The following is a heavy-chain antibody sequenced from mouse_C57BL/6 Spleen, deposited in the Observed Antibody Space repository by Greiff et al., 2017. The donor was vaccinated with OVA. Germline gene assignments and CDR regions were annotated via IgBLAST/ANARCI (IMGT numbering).Heavy chain of an antibody. CDR3: ARDTTVVAPPMDY. V-gene: IGHV1-59*01. CDR2: IDPSDSYT. Sequence: QVQLKQPGAELVRPGTSVKLSCKASGYTFTSYWMHWVKQRPGQGLEWIGVIDPSDSYTNYNQKFKGKATLTVDTSSSTAYMQLSSLTSEDSAVYYCARDTTVVAPPMDYWGQGTSVTVSS. CDR1: GYTFTSYW. J-gene: IGHJ4*01. D-gene: IGHD1-1*01.